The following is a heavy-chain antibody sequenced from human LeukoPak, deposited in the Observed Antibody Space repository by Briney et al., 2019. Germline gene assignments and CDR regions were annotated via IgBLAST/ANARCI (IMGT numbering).Heavy chain of an antibody. CDR1: GFTFSSYW. J-gene: IGHJ4*02. D-gene: IGHD1-7*01. CDR2: IKRDGSEK. V-gene: IGHV3-7*01. Sequence: RGSLRLSCAASGFTFSSYWMSWVRQAPGKGLEWVANIKRDGSEKYYVDSVKGRFTISRDNAKNSLYLQMNSLRAEDTAGYYCARNAGGYQLLNSFDYWGQGTLVTVSS. CDR3: ARNAGGYQLLNSFDY.